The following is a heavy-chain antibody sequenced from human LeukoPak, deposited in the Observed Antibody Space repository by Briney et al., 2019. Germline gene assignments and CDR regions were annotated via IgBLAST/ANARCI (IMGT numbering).Heavy chain of an antibody. J-gene: IGHJ6*03. CDR3: AKDKYNFWSGSNYYYMDV. D-gene: IGHD3-3*01. CDR1: GFTLSSYS. V-gene: IGHV3-21*04. CDR2: ISSSSSYI. Sequence: GSLRLSCAASGFTLSSYSMNWVRQAPGKGLEWVSSISSSSSYIYYADSVKGRFTISRDNSKNTLYLQMNSLRAEDTAVYYCAKDKYNFWSGSNYYYMDVWGKGTTVTVSS.